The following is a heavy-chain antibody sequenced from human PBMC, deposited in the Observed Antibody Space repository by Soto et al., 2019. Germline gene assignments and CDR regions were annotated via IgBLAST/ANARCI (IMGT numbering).Heavy chain of an antibody. CDR1: GFAFHEYT. Sequence: QVQLVESGGGVVQPGRSPRLSCAASGFAFHEYTMHWVRRAPGKGLEWVAVISYDGSQKYDAESVRGRVFISRDDSKNTVYLEMNSLRPEDTAVYFCARGVDINEPPYDVWGQGTLVTVSS. CDR3: ARGVDINEPPYDV. CDR2: ISYDGSQK. D-gene: IGHD2-2*03. J-gene: IGHJ4*02. V-gene: IGHV3-30*04.